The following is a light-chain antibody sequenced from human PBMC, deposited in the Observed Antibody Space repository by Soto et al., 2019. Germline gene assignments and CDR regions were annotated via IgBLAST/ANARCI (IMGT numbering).Light chain of an antibody. Sequence: DIQMTQSPFTLSASVGDRVTITCRASQNINKRLAWHQQKPGKAPKALIYDASNLKSGVPSRFSGSGSGTEFILTISSLQPDDFATYYCQQYYTYPWTFGQGTKVDIK. CDR1: QNINKR. CDR3: QQYYTYPWT. CDR2: DAS. J-gene: IGKJ1*01. V-gene: IGKV1-5*01.